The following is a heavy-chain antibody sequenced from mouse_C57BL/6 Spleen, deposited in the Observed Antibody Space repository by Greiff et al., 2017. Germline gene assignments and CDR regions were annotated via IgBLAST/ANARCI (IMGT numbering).Heavy chain of an antibody. Sequence: QVHVKQSGAELVKPGASVKLSCKASGYTFTNYIINWVKEGPGHGLEWIGWISPEYGHTYYNQKFKGKATFTADTSSSTAYMELSSLTSEDSAVYFCAREGLRQGYYYAMDYWGQGTSVTVSS. J-gene: IGHJ4*01. CDR1: GYTFTNYI. CDR3: AREGLRQGYYYAMDY. V-gene: IGHV1-79*01. CDR2: ISPEYGHT. D-gene: IGHD2-4*01.